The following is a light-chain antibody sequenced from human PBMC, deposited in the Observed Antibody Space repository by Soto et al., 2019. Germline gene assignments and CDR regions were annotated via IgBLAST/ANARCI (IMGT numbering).Light chain of an antibody. V-gene: IGLV2-23*02. CDR1: SSDVGSYNL. Sequence: QSALTQPASVSGSPGQSITISCTGTSSDVGSYNLVSWYQQYPTKAPKLMIYEVSERPSGVSNRFSGSKSDNTASLTISGLQAEDEADYYCCSYAGSSTLAVFGGGTQLTVL. J-gene: IGLJ7*01. CDR2: EVS. CDR3: CSYAGSSTLAV.